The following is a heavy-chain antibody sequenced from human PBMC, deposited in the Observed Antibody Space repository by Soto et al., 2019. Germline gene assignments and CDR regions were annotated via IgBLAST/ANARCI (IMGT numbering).Heavy chain of an antibody. Sequence: QVQLVQYEAEVKKPGASVKVSCKASGYTFTTYDLSWVRQAPGQGLEWMGRISTYNGNTNYPQSLQGRLTMTTDTSTTTAYMELRSLRSDDTAVYYCARDPYHVLMVNAPNLYGMDVWGEGPTVTVSS. D-gene: IGHD2-8*01. CDR3: ARDPYHVLMVNAPNLYGMDV. V-gene: IGHV1-18*01. CDR2: ISTYNGNT. J-gene: IGHJ6*04. CDR1: GYTFTTYD.